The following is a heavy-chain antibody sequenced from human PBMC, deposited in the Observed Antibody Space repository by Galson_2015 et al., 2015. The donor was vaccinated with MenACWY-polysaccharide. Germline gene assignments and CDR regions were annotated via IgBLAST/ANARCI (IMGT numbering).Heavy chain of an antibody. J-gene: IGHJ4*02. CDR2: INHGGTEE. CDR1: GFSFSTYW. CDR3: ARPSSGGSYYND. V-gene: IGHV3-7*01. D-gene: IGHD2-15*01. Sequence: SLRLSCAASGFSFSTYWMSWVRQAPGKGLEWVANINHGGTEERYVDSVKGRFTISRDNAQNSVYLQMNGLRAEDTAVYYCARPSSGGSYYNDWGQGTLVTVSS.